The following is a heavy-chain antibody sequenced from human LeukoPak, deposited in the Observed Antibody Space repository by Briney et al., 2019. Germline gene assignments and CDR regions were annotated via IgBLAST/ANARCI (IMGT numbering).Heavy chain of an antibody. CDR2: IKEDGSEI. V-gene: IGHV3-7*01. CDR3: ARRGPNLLDY. Sequence: GGTLRLSCEASAFTFSSYCMSWVRQAPGKGLEWVANIKEDGSEINYVDSVKGRFTISRDNAKNSLFLQMNSLRAEDTAVYYCARRGPNLLDYWGQGTLVTVSS. J-gene: IGHJ4*02. D-gene: IGHD1-14*01. CDR1: AFTFSSYC.